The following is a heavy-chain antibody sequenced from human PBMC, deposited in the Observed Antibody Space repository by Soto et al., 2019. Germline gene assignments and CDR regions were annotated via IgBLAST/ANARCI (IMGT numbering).Heavy chain of an antibody. CDR2: VFHTGTT. CDR1: GDSVRSPYY. CDR3: VRSEGWYAIHA. V-gene: IGHV4-4*02. D-gene: IGHD6-13*01. J-gene: IGHJ5*02. Sequence: QVQLQESGPGLVKPSGTLSLTCAVSGDSVRSPYYWCWVRQSPGKGLEWIGEVFHTGTTSYNPSLRSRVTISMDKSINQFSLDLTSVTAADTAVYYCVRSEGWYAIHAWGPGTLVIVSS.